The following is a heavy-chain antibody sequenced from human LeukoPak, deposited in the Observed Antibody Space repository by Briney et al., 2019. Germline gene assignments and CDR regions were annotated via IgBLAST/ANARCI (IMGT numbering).Heavy chain of an antibody. D-gene: IGHD6-19*01. CDR1: GDSISSYY. J-gene: IGHJ5*02. CDR3: AGGRQWLVDH. Sequence: SETLSLTCTVPGDSISSYYWSWIRQPAGKGLEWIGRVYVTGSTNLNPALQSRVTMSVDTSKNQFSLKLTSVTAADTAVYYCAGGRQWLVDHWGRGTLVTVSS. V-gene: IGHV4-4*07. CDR2: VYVTGST.